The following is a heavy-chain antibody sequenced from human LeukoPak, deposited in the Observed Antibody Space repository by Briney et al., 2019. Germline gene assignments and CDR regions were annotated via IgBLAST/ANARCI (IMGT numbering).Heavy chain of an antibody. CDR2: ISYDGSNK. Sequence: GGSLRLSCAASGFTFSSYPMHWVRQAPGKGLEWAALISYDGSNKYYADSVKGRFSISRDNSKNTLFLQMNSLRAEDTAVYYCARVFSSSWYGLDYWGQGTLVTVSS. J-gene: IGHJ4*02. V-gene: IGHV3-30*04. D-gene: IGHD6-13*01. CDR1: GFTFSSYP. CDR3: ARVFSSSWYGLDY.